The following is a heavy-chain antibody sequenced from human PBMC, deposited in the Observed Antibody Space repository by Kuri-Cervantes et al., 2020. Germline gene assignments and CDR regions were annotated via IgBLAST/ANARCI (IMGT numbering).Heavy chain of an antibody. CDR1: GFTVSSNY. V-gene: IGHV3-53*04. Sequence: GESLKISCAASGFTVSSNYMSWVRQAPGKGLEWVSVIYSGGSTYYADSVKGRFTISRHNSKNTLYLQMNSLRSEDTAVYYCARGHCSGGSCYQILYFDYWGQGTLVTVSS. CDR2: IYSGGST. D-gene: IGHD2-15*01. CDR3: ARGHCSGGSCYQILYFDY. J-gene: IGHJ4*02.